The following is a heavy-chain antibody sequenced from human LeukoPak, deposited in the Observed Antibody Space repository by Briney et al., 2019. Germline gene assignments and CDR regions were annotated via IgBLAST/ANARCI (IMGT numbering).Heavy chain of an antibody. CDR2: INHSGST. CDR1: GGSISSYY. V-gene: IGHV4-34*01. D-gene: IGHD6-19*01. Sequence: SETLSLTCTVSGGSISSYYWSWIRQPPGKGLEWIGEINHSGSTNYNPSLKSRVTISVDTSKNQFSLKLSSVTAADTAVYYCARGQWLVRFFGYWGQGTLVTVSS. CDR3: ARGQWLVRFFGY. J-gene: IGHJ4*02.